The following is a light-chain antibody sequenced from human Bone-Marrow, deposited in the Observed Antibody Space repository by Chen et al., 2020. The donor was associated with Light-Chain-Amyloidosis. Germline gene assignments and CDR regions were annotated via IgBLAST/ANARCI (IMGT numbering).Light chain of an antibody. CDR1: NIGSTS. Sequence: SYVLTQPSSVSVAPGQTATIACGGNNIGSTSVHWYQQTPGQAPLLVVYADSDRPSGIPERLSGSNSGNTATLTISRVEAGDEAAYYCQVWDRSSDRPVFGGGTKLTVL. V-gene: IGLV3-21*02. J-gene: IGLJ3*02. CDR3: QVWDRSSDRPV. CDR2: ADS.